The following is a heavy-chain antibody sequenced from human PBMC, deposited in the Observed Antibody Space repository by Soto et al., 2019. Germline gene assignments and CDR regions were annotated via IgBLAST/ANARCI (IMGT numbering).Heavy chain of an antibody. CDR2: ISGSGGST. J-gene: IGHJ6*02. D-gene: IGHD3-3*01. CDR1: GFTFSSYA. V-gene: IGHV3-23*01. Sequence: EVQLLESGGGLVQPGGSLRLSCAASGFTFSSYAMSWVRQAPGKGLEWVSAISGSGGSTYYADAVKGRFTISRDNAKNSLYLQMNSLRVEDTAVYYCARVSGENDFWSGYYGNYYDMDVWGQGTTVTVSS. CDR3: ARVSGENDFWSGYYGNYYDMDV.